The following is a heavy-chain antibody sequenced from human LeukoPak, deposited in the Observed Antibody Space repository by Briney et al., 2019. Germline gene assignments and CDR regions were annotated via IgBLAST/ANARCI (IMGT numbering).Heavy chain of an antibody. D-gene: IGHD6-19*01. CDR3: ARGRSSGWDWFDP. J-gene: IGHJ5*02. CDR2: INHSGST. V-gene: IGHV4-34*01. Sequence: KASETLSLTCAVYGGSFSGYYWSWIRQPPGKGLEWIGEINHSGSTNYNPSLKSRVTISVDTSKNQFSLKLSSVTAADTAVYYCARGRSSGWDWFDPWGQGTLVTVSS. CDR1: GGSFSGYY.